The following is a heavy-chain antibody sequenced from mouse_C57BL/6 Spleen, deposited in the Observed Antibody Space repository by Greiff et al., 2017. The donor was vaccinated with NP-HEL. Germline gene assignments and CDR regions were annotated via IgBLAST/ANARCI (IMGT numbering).Heavy chain of an antibody. CDR1: GYAFTNYL. Sequence: QVQLQQSGAELVRPGTSVKVSCKASGYAFTNYLIEWVKQRPGQGLEWIGMINPGSGGTNYTEKFKGKATLTADKSTSTAYMQLSSLTSEDSAVYVCARLLREGYAMDYWGQGTSVTVSS. D-gene: IGHD1-1*01. CDR3: ARLLREGYAMDY. CDR2: INPGSGGT. V-gene: IGHV1-54*01. J-gene: IGHJ4*01.